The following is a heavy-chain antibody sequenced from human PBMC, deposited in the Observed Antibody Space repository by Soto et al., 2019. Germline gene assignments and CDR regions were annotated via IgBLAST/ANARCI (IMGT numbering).Heavy chain of an antibody. J-gene: IGHJ3*02. Sequence: GASVKVSCKASGYTFTPSYMHWVRQAPGQGLEWMGIIDPSGGSTSNSQKFQGRVTMNRDTSTSTVYMELNSLRSEDTAVFYCARDSGHYYRSDAFDIWGQGTMVTVSS. V-gene: IGHV1-46*01. CDR1: GYTFTPSY. CDR2: IDPSGGST. D-gene: IGHD1-26*01. CDR3: ARDSGHYYRSDAFDI.